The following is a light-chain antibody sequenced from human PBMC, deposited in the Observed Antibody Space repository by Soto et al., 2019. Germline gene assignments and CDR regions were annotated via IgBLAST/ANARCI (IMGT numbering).Light chain of an antibody. J-gene: IGKJ1*01. Sequence: TPIPCAGAVCLRERASINCNFIESVLNNSNNKNYLTWYQHKPGQPPKLLIYWASTRGSGVPDRFSGSGSGTDFALTISSLQAEDVAVYYCQQCYTSPTFSPGTKVYIK. CDR1: ESVLNNSNNKNY. V-gene: IGKV4-1*01. CDR2: WAS. CDR3: QQCYTSPT.